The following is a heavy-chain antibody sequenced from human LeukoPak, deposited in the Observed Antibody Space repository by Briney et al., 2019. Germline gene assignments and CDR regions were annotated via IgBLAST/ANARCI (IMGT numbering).Heavy chain of an antibody. J-gene: IGHJ4*02. CDR3: ARRYYYDSSGYWAY. Sequence: SETLSLTCTVSGGSISSNSYYWGWIRQPAEKGLEWIGSIYYSGSTYYDPSLKSRVTISVDTSKNQYSLKLSSVTAADTAVYYCARRYYYDSSGYWAYWGQGTLVTVSS. D-gene: IGHD3-22*01. V-gene: IGHV4-39*01. CDR2: IYYSGST. CDR1: GGSISSNSYY.